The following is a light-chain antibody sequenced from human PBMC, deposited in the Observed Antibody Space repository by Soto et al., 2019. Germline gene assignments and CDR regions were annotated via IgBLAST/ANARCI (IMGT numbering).Light chain of an antibody. V-gene: IGKV3-15*01. Sequence: IVMTQSPATLSVSPGERATLSCRASQSVSSNLAWYQHKPGQAPRLLIYGASSRATGIPARFSGSGSGTEFTLTISSLQSEDFAVYYCQHYGSPLTFGGGTKVDIK. CDR1: QSVSSN. CDR3: QHYGSPLT. CDR2: GAS. J-gene: IGKJ4*01.